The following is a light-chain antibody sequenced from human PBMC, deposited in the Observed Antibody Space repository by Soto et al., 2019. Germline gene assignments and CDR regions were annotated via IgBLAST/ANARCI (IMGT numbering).Light chain of an antibody. J-gene: IGKJ1*01. CDR1: QSISRS. V-gene: IGKV1-5*01. CDR2: AAS. Sequence: DIQMTQSPSTLSASVGDRVTITCRASQSISRSLAWYQHQPGKAPKLLIYAASSLERGGPSWCSGVRGARDFLRSISSLHHEVVVYYYWQQCHRPWTFGQGTKVEIK. CDR3: QQCHRPWT.